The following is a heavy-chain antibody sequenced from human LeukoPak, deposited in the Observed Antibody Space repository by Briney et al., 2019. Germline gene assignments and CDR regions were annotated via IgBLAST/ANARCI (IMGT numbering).Heavy chain of an antibody. V-gene: IGHV3-21*01. CDR1: GFTFSSYS. CDR3: AREVTRRGFDY. D-gene: IGHD4-17*01. Sequence: GGSLRLSCAASGFTFSSYSTNWVRQAPGKGLEWVSSISSSSSYIYYADSVKGRFTISRDNAKNSLYLQMNSLRAEDSALYYCAREVTRRGFDYWGQGTLVTVSS. CDR2: ISSSSSYI. J-gene: IGHJ4*02.